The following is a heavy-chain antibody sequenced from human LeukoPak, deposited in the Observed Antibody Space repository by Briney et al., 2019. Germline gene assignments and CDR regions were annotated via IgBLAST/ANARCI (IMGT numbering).Heavy chain of an antibody. Sequence: PGGSLRLSCAASGFTFSTYAMTWVRQAPGKGLEWVSGISGSGASTYYADSVKGRFTISRDNSENTLYLQMNSLRAEDTALYYCAKAIRQNRDLYDYWGQGTLVTVSS. J-gene: IGHJ4*02. CDR2: ISGSGAST. CDR1: GFTFSTYA. CDR3: AKAIRQNRDLYDY. V-gene: IGHV3-23*01. D-gene: IGHD1-14*01.